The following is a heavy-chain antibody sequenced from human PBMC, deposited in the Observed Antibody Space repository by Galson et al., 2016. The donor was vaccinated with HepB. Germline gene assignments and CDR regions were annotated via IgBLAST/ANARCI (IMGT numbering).Heavy chain of an antibody. Sequence: PALVKPTQTLTLTCTLSGVSLRVSGAGVGWIRQPPGKALEWLALIYWNDDKHYSPSLKSRLTITKDRSKTQVVLRMTNMDPEDTATYYYAPKYDFGNCHHSQNYPYSGMDVWGQGTTVTVSS. D-gene: IGHD3-3*01. J-gene: IGHJ6*02. CDR3: APKYDFGNCHHSQNYPYSGMDV. V-gene: IGHV2-5*01. CDR2: IYWNDDK. CDR1: GVSLRVSGAG.